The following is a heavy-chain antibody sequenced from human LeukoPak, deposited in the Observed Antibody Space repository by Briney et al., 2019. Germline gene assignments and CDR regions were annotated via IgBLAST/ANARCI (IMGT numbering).Heavy chain of an antibody. CDR2: IYSGGST. V-gene: IGHV3-66*01. J-gene: IGHJ4*02. Sequence: GGSLRLSYAASGFTVSSNYMSWVRQAPGKGLEWVSVIYSGGSTYYAGSVKGRFTISRDNSKNTLYLQMNSLRAEDTAVYYCARASSWYRLFDYWGQGTLVTVSS. D-gene: IGHD6-13*01. CDR1: GFTVSSNY. CDR3: ARASSWYRLFDY.